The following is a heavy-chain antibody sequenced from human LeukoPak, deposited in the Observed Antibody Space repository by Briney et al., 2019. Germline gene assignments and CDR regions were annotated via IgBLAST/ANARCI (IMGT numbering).Heavy chain of an antibody. J-gene: IGHJ4*02. D-gene: IGHD2-15*01. Sequence: PSETLSLTCTVSGGSISSSSYYWGWIRQPPGKGLEWIGYIYYSGSTNYNPSLKSRVTISVDTSKNQFSLKLSSVTAADTAVYYCARDRASGPLDYWGQGTLVTVSS. CDR3: ARDRASGPLDY. CDR2: IYYSGST. V-gene: IGHV4-61*01. CDR1: GGSISSSSYY.